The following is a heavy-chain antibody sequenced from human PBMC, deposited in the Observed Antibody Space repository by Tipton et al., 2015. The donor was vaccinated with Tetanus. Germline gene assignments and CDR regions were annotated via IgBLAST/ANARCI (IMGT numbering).Heavy chain of an antibody. CDR3: ARWETVTTKNNY. J-gene: IGHJ4*02. CDR1: GGSFSGYY. CDR2: IDHSGST. V-gene: IGHV4-34*01. D-gene: IGHD4-17*01. Sequence: LRLSCAVFGGSFSGYYWNWIRQPPGKGLEWIGQIDHSGSTSYNPSLKSRVIIQVDTPKNQFSLNLSSVTGADTAVYYCARWETVTTKNNYWGQGTLVTVSS.